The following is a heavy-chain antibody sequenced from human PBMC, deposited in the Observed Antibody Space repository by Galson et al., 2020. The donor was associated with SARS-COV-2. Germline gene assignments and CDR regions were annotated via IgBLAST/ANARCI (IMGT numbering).Heavy chain of an antibody. CDR3: ARESAVQGGYYMDV. Sequence: ALHGESLKISCVASGFTFSNYWMHWVRQAPGKGLVWVSRIYRDGSATIYGDSVKGRFNISRDNAKNTLNLEMIRLRAEDTAVYYCARESAVQGGYYMDVWGKGTTVTVSS. CDR2: IYRDGSAT. J-gene: IGHJ6*03. D-gene: IGHD3-10*01. V-gene: IGHV3-74*01. CDR1: GFTFSNYW.